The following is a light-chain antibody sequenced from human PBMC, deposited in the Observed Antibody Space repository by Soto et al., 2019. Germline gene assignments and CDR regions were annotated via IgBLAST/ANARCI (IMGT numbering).Light chain of an antibody. CDR1: SSDVGRYNY. CDR3: SSYTSSNTFV. Sequence: QSALAQPASVSGSPGQSIAISCTGTSSDVGRYNYVSWFQQHPGKAPKLMIYDVSNRPSGVSDRFSGSKSGNTASLTISGLQAEDEADYYCSSYTSSNTFVFGTVTKLTVL. CDR2: DVS. J-gene: IGLJ1*01. V-gene: IGLV2-14*01.